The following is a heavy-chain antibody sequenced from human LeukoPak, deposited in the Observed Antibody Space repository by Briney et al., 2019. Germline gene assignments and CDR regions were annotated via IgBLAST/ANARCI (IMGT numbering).Heavy chain of an antibody. Sequence: PSETLSLTCTVSGDSISSGDYYWSWIRQPAGKGLEWIGRISSSGSTNYNPSLKSRVTISVDTSKNQFSLKLISVTVADTAIYYCARGQGATVPQVGKNWFDPWGQGTRVTVSS. J-gene: IGHJ5*02. CDR3: ARGQGATVPQVGKNWFDP. V-gene: IGHV4-61*02. CDR2: ISSSGST. CDR1: GDSISSGDYY. D-gene: IGHD1-26*01.